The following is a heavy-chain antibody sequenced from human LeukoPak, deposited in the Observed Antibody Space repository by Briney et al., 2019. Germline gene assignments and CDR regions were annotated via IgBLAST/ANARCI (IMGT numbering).Heavy chain of an antibody. D-gene: IGHD1-26*01. CDR1: GYIFTTYY. CDR2: INPSDGSI. J-gene: IGHJ4*02. Sequence: ASVTVSCKASGYIFTTYYMHWVRQAPGQGLEWLGLINPSDGSITYAQKFQGRVTVIRDTSTSTVYMELSSLRSEDTAVYYCARDREVGTTRKYFDYWGQGTLVTVSS. CDR3: ARDREVGTTRKYFDY. V-gene: IGHV1-46*01.